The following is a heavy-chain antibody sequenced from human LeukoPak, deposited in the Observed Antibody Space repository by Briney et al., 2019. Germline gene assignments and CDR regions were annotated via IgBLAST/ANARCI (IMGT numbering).Heavy chain of an antibody. D-gene: IGHD2-21*01. CDR2: INPSGGST. Sequence: ASVKVSCKASGYTFTSYYMHWVRQAPGQGLEWTGIINPSGGSTTYAQKFQGRVTMTRDTSTSTVYMELSSLRAEDTAVYYCAKVRSPLANCGGDCYSPFDYWGQGTLVTVSS. J-gene: IGHJ4*02. CDR1: GYTFTSYY. CDR3: AKVRSPLANCGGDCYSPFDY. V-gene: IGHV1-46*01.